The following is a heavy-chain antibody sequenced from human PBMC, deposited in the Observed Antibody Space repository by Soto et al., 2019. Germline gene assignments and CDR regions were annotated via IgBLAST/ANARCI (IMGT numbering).Heavy chain of an antibody. J-gene: IGHJ6*02. D-gene: IGHD3-10*01. CDR3: ARQGFGPLHGLVDV. CDR2: VHHSWGS. V-gene: IGHV4-59*08. CDR1: GGSISSYY. Sequence: QVQLQESGPGLVKPWETLSLSCTVSGGSISSYYWSWIRLPPGKPMEWIGYVHHSWGSSYNPSLQSRVAISLVTSKSQFCLELTSVTAADTAVYYCARQGFGPLHGLVDVWGQGTTVIVSS.